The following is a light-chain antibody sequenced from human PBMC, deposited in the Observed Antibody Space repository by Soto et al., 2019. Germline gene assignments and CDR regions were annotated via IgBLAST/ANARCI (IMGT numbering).Light chain of an antibody. V-gene: IGKV1-5*03. CDR2: EAS. CDR1: QSISSW. J-gene: IGKJ1*01. CDR3: QQYKSYLT. Sequence: DIQMTQSPSTLSASVGDRVTITCRASQSISSWLAWYQQKPGKAPKLLIYEASNLESGVTTMFSGSLYGTEVPLTISSLHADDRETHYFQQYKSYLTFGEGTKVEIK.